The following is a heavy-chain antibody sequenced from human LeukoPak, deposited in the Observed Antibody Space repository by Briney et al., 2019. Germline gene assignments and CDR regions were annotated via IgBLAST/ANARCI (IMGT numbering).Heavy chain of an antibody. J-gene: IGHJ5*02. Sequence: PSETLSLTCTVSGGSISSHYWSWIRQPPGKGLEWVGYIYYSGSTNYNPSLKSRVTISVDTSKNQFSLKLSSVTAADTAVYYCARDRVDFWSGYSLSWFDHWGQGTLVTVSS. CDR2: IYYSGST. CDR3: ARDRVDFWSGYSLSWFDH. CDR1: GGSISSHY. V-gene: IGHV4-59*11. D-gene: IGHD3-3*01.